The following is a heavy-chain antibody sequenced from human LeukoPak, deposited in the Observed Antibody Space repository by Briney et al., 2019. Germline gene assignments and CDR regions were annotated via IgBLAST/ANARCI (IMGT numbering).Heavy chain of an antibody. CDR3: ARDEGGFDP. V-gene: IGHV1-69*05. J-gene: IGHJ5*02. CDR2: ITPIFGTA. Sequence: RASVKVSCKASGGTFSSYAISWVRQAPGQGLEWMGGITPIFGTANYAQKFQGRVTITTDESTSTVYLELSSLRSEDTAVYYCARDEGGFDPWGQGTLVTVSS. CDR1: GGTFSSYA.